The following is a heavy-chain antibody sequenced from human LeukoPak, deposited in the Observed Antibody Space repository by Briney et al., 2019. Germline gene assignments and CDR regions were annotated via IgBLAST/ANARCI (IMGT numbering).Heavy chain of an antibody. V-gene: IGHV4-39*01. CDR1: GGSISSSSYY. J-gene: IGHJ5*02. CDR3: ARRDYYGSGSYPNWFDP. D-gene: IGHD3-10*01. CDR2: IYYSGST. Sequence: PSETLSLTCTVSGGSISSSSYYWGWIRQPPGKGLEWIGSIYYSGSTYYNPSLKSRVTISVDTSKNQFSLKLSSVTAADTAVYYCARRDYYGSGSYPNWFDPWGQGTLVTVSS.